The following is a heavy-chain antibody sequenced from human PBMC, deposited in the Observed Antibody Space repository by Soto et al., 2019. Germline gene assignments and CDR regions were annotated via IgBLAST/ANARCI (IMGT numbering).Heavy chain of an antibody. CDR2: ISNNGDNT. Sequence: GGSLRLSCSASGFTFRSYALHWVRQAPGKGLEYVSGISNNGDNTYYADTVKGRCTISRDNSKNTLYLHLSSLRAEDTAVYYCYTSTGSSYYYYGMDVWGQGTTVTVSS. D-gene: IGHD2-2*01. CDR1: GFTFRSYA. J-gene: IGHJ6*02. V-gene: IGHV3-64D*06. CDR3: YTSTGSSYYYYGMDV.